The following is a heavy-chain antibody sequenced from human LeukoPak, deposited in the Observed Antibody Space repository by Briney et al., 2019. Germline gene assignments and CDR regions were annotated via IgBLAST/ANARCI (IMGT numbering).Heavy chain of an antibody. CDR1: GGTFSSYA. CDR3: ALPQGATTFGISLDY. D-gene: IGHD1-26*01. V-gene: IGHV1-69*05. J-gene: IGHJ4*02. Sequence: ASVKVSCKASGGTFSSYAISWVRQAPGQGLEWMGGIIPIFGTANYAQKFQGRVTITTDESTSTAYMELSSLRSEDTAVYYCALPQGATTFGISLDYWGQGTLVTVSS. CDR2: IIPIFGTA.